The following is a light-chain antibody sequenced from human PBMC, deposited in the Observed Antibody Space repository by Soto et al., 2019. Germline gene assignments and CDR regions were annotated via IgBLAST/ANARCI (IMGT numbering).Light chain of an antibody. CDR3: QQRHMWPIT. Sequence: EIVLTQSQGTLSLSPGERATLSFRAGQSVSSNYLAWYQQKPGQAPRLLIYDAYNRATGIPPRFSGSGSGTDFTLTISSLEPEDSAVYYCQQRHMWPITFGQGTRLEIK. CDR2: DAY. J-gene: IGKJ5*01. V-gene: IGKV3D-20*02. CDR1: QSVSSNY.